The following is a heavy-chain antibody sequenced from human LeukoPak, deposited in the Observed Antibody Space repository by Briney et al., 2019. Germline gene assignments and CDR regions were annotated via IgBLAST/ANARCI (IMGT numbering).Heavy chain of an antibody. D-gene: IGHD6-13*01. CDR3: ARAAYSSRDRGPFDI. CDR1: GFTVSGNY. V-gene: IGHV3-23*01. Sequence: PGGSLRLSCATSGFTVSGNYMSWVRQAPGKGLEWVSVISASGGSTYYADSVKGRFTISGDNSKNTLFLQMNSLRAEDTAVYYCARAAYSSRDRGPFDIWGQGTMVTVSS. CDR2: ISASGGST. J-gene: IGHJ3*02.